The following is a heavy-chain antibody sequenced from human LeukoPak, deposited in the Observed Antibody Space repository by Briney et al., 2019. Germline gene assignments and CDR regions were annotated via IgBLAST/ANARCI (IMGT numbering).Heavy chain of an antibody. Sequence: PSETLSLTCAVYGGSFSGYYWSWIRQPPGKGLEWIGEINHSGSTNYNPSLKSRVTISVDTSKNQFSLKLSSVTAADTAVYYCARGSRYCSSTSCWNWFDPWGLGTLVTVSS. D-gene: IGHD2-2*01. CDR2: INHSGST. J-gene: IGHJ5*02. CDR1: GGSFSGYY. V-gene: IGHV4-34*01. CDR3: ARGSRYCSSTSCWNWFDP.